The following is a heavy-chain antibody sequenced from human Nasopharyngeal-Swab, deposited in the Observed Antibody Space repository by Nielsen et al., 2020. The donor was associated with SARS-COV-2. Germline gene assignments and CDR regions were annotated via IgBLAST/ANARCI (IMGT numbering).Heavy chain of an antibody. D-gene: IGHD3-16*02. CDR1: GGSISHYY. Sequence: SETLSLTCTVSGGSISHYYWSWIRQPPEKGLEWIGYIYYTGSTNYNPSLKSRVTISVDTSKNQFSLNLSSVTAADSAVYYCARQDVSGSYRFMVYWGQGTLVTVSS. J-gene: IGHJ4*02. V-gene: IGHV4-59*08. CDR2: IYYTGST. CDR3: ARQDVSGSYRFMVY.